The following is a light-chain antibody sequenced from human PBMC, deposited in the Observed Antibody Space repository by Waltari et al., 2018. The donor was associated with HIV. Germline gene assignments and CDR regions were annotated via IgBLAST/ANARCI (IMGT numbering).Light chain of an antibody. V-gene: IGLV2-14*01. CDR2: EAS. J-gene: IGLJ2*01. CDR3: SSYTSSSTPVV. Sequence: QSALTQPASVSGSPGQSITISCPGTSSDVGGYNYVPWYQQHPGKAPKLMIYEASNRPSGVSNRFAGSKSGNTASLTISGLQAEDEADYYCSSYTSSSTPVVFGGGTKLTVL. CDR1: SSDVGGYNY.